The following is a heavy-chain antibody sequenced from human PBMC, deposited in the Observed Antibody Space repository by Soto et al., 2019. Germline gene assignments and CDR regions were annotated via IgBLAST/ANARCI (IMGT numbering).Heavy chain of an antibody. D-gene: IGHD3-10*01. J-gene: IGHJ6*02. Sequence: SETLSLTCGVSGFSISSGYYWGWVRQPPGKGLEWIGTIYHGGSTFYNPSLKSRVTISVDTSKNQFSRKLSSVTAADTAVYHCAKEGMVRGFGYGMDVWGQGTTVT. CDR1: GFSISSGYY. CDR2: IYHGGST. CDR3: AKEGMVRGFGYGMDV. V-gene: IGHV4-38-2*02.